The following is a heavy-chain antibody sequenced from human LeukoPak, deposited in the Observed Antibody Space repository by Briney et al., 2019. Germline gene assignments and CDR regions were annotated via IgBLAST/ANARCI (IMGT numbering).Heavy chain of an antibody. V-gene: IGHV5-51*01. CDR2: IYPGDSDA. CDR3: ARQTTSSWYLNRAYMDV. D-gene: IGHD6-13*01. CDR1: GYSFTNYW. Sequence: GESLKISCMGSGYSFTNYWIGWVRQMPGKGLEYMGIIYPGDSDARYNPSFQGQVTISADNSISTAYLQWNSLKASDTAMYYCARQTTSSWYLNRAYMDVWGKGTTVTVSS. J-gene: IGHJ6*03.